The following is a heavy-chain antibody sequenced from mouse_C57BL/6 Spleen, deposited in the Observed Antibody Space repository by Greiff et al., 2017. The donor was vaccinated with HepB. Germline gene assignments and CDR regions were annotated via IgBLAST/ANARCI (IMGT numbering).Heavy chain of an antibody. CDR3: ARRDTPVEYYFDY. D-gene: IGHD1-1*01. V-gene: IGHV1-50*01. Sequence: VQLQQPGAELVKPGASVKLSCKASGYTFTSYWMQWVKQRPGQGLEWIGEIDPSDSYTNYNQKFKGKATLTVDTSSSTAYMQLSSLTSEDSAVYYCARRDTPVEYYFDYWGQGTTLTVSS. CDR1: GYTFTSYW. CDR2: IDPSDSYT. J-gene: IGHJ2*01.